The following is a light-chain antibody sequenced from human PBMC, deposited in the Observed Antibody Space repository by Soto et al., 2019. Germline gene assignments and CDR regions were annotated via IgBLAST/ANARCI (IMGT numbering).Light chain of an antibody. CDR3: TSYSTSNSYV. CDR1: SSDVGGYNF. CDR2: EVS. J-gene: IGLJ1*01. Sequence: QSALTQPASVSGSPGQSITIFCTGSSSDVGGYNFVSWYQQHPGKAPKLMIYEVSKRPSGVSNRFSGSKSGNTASLTISGLQADDEADYYCTSYSTSNSYVFGAGTKLTVL. V-gene: IGLV2-14*01.